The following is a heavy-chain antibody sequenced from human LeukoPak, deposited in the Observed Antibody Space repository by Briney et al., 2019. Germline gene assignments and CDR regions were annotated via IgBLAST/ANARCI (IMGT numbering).Heavy chain of an antibody. Sequence: PGGSLRLSCAASGFTFSSYEMNWVRQAPGKGLEWVSYISSSGSTIYYADSAKGRFTISRDNAKISLYLQMNSLRAEDTAVYYCARVDIVATPYSYYFDYWGQGTLVTVSS. J-gene: IGHJ4*02. V-gene: IGHV3-48*03. CDR1: GFTFSSYE. CDR2: ISSSGSTI. CDR3: ARVDIVATPYSYYFDY. D-gene: IGHD5-12*01.